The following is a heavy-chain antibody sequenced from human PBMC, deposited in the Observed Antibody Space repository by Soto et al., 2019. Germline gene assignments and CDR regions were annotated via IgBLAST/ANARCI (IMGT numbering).Heavy chain of an antibody. D-gene: IGHD1-26*01. V-gene: IGHV3-23*01. CDR3: AKDGRRWDLPADY. CDR1: GFTFSSYA. J-gene: IGHJ4*02. CDR2: ISGGGGST. Sequence: EVQLLESGGGSVQPGGSLRLSCAASGFTFSSYAMSWVRQAPGKGLEWVSAISGGGGSTYYADSVKGRFTISRDNSKNTLYLQMNSLRAEDTAVYYCAKDGRRWDLPADYWGQGALVTVSS.